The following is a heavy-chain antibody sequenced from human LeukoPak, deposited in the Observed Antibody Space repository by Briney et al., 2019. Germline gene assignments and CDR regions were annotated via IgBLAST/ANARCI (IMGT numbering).Heavy chain of an antibody. V-gene: IGHV4-30-2*01. J-gene: IGHJ4*02. CDR1: GGSISSGGYS. Sequence: SQTLSLTCAVSGGSISSGGYSWGWIRQPPGKGLEWIGYIYHSGSTYYNPSLKSRVTISVDRSKNQFSLKLSSVTAADTAVYYCARGGGYSSSSQIDYWGQGTLVTVSS. D-gene: IGHD6-6*01. CDR2: IYHSGST. CDR3: ARGGGYSSSSQIDY.